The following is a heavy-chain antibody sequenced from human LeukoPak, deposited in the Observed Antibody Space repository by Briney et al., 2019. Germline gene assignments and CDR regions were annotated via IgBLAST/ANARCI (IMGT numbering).Heavy chain of an antibody. Sequence: ASVKVSFKASGYTFTGYYMHWVRQAPGQGLEWMGWINPNSGGTNHAQKFRGRVTMTRDTSISTAYMELSRLRSDDTAVYYCARDQRGNFDYWGQGTLVTVSS. CDR3: ARDQRGNFDY. CDR2: INPNSGGT. J-gene: IGHJ4*02. CDR1: GYTFTGYY. V-gene: IGHV1-2*02. D-gene: IGHD3-10*01.